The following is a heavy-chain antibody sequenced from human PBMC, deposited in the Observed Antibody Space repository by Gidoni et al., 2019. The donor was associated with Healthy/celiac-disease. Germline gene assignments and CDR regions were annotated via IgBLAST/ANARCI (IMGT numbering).Heavy chain of an antibody. J-gene: IGHJ3*02. D-gene: IGHD3-3*01. CDR2: INPNSGGT. V-gene: IGHV1-2*02. Sequence: QVQLVQSWAEAKKPRASVKVSFKASGYTFTRYHMHWVRQAPGQGLEWMGCINPNSGGTNYAQKFQGRVTMTRDTSISTAYMELSRLRSDDTAVYYCARDQRPYYDFWSGIPDAFDIWGQGTMVTVSS. CDR3: ARDQRPYYDFWSGIPDAFDI. CDR1: GYTFTRYH.